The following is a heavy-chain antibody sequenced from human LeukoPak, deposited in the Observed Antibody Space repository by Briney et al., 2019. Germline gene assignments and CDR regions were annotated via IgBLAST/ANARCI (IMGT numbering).Heavy chain of an antibody. J-gene: IGHJ4*02. CDR2: IIPIFGTA. D-gene: IGHD5-18*01. CDR3: ARDAEVVVDTAMVPYFDY. CDR1: GGTFSSCA. Sequence: SVKVSCKASGGTFSSCAISWVRQAPGQGLEWMGGIIPIFGTANYAQKFQGRVTITADESTSTAYMELSSLRSEDTAVYYCARDAEVVVDTAMVPYFDYWGQGTLVTVSS. V-gene: IGHV1-69*01.